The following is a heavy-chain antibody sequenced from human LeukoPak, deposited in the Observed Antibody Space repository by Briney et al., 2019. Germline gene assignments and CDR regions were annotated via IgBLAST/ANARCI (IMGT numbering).Heavy chain of an antibody. CDR2: ISYSGST. Sequence: PSETLSLTCTVSGGSISSSIYYWGWIPQPPGKGLEWIGSISYSGSTYYNPSLKSRVTISVDTSKNQLSLKLSSVTAADTAVYYCARHYRKTSSGWTPSDYWGKGTLVTVSS. CDR1: GGSISSSIYY. D-gene: IGHD6-19*01. V-gene: IGHV4-39*01. J-gene: IGHJ4*02. CDR3: ARHYRKTSSGWTPSDY.